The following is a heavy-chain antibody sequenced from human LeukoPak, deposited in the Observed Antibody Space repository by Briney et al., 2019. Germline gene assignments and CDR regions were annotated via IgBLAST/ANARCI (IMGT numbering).Heavy chain of an antibody. V-gene: IGHV3-7*01. CDR2: IKQDGSEK. D-gene: IGHD3-3*01. CDR1: GFTFSSYG. CDR3: ARIGFWSGYNHY. J-gene: IGHJ4*02. Sequence: PGGSLRLSCAASGFTFSSYGMHWVRQAPGKGLEWVANIKQDGSEKYYVDSVKGRFTISRDNAKNSLYLQMNSLRAEDTAVYYCARIGFWSGYNHYWGQGTLVTVSS.